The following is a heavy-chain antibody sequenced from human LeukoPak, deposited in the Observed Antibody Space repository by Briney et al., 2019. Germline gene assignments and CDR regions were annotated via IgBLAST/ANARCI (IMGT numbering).Heavy chain of an antibody. Sequence: PSETLSLTCAVSGGSISSSNWWSWVRQPPGKGLEWIGEIYHSGSTNYNPSLKSRVTISVDKSKNQFSLKLSSVTAADTAVYYCARLYCSGGSCYYFDYWGQGTLVTVSS. CDR1: GGSISSSNW. CDR2: IYHSGST. CDR3: ARLYCSGGSCYYFDY. D-gene: IGHD2-15*01. V-gene: IGHV4-4*02. J-gene: IGHJ4*02.